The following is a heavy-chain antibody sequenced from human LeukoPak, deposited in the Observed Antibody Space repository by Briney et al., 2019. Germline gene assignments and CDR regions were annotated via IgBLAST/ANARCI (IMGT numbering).Heavy chain of an antibody. CDR3: VQDWAWGAFGY. V-gene: IGHV3-23*01. CDR1: GFTFSSYA. D-gene: IGHD7-27*01. J-gene: IGHJ4*02. Sequence: GGSLRLSCVVSGFTFSSYAMSWVRQAPGKGLEWVSGITPDAGRTYYADSVKGRFTIYRDNSKNTVYLQMNSLGAEDTAVYYCVQDWAWGAFGYWGQGTLVTVSS. CDR2: ITPDAGRT.